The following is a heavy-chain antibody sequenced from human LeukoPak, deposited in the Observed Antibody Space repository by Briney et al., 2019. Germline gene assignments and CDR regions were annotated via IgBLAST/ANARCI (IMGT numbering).Heavy chain of an antibody. J-gene: IGHJ5*02. D-gene: IGHD5-24*01. Sequence: SETLSLTCTVSGGSISSGGYYRSWIRQHPGKGLEWIGYIYYSGSTYYNPSLKSRVTISVDTSKNQFSLKLSSVTAADTAVYYCARDKDGDGYTTGGFDPWGQGTLVTVSS. V-gene: IGHV4-31*03. CDR3: ARDKDGDGYTTGGFDP. CDR2: IYYSGST. CDR1: GGSISSGGYY.